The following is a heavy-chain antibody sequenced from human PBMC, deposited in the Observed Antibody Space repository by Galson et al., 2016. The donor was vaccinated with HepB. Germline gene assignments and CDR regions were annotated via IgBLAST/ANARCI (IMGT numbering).Heavy chain of an antibody. CDR3: AKAPIDAKWLWHRRSAPSLRFDY. J-gene: IGHJ4*02. V-gene: IGHV3-30*18. CDR1: GFTFSSYG. Sequence: SLRLSCAASGFTFSSYGMHWVRQAPGKGLEWVAVISYDGNNKYYADSVKGRFTISRDNSKNTLYLQMNSLRAEDTAVYYCAKAPIDAKWLWHRRSAPSLRFDYWGQGTLVTVSS. D-gene: IGHD5-24*01. CDR2: ISYDGNNK.